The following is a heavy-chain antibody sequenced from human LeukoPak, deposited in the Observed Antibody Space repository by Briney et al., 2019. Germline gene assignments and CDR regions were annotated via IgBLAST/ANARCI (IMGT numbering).Heavy chain of an antibody. V-gene: IGHV6-1*01. CDR1: GDSVSSNSGA. CDR3: ARGGTSSGPGFDY. D-gene: IGHD6-19*01. Sequence: SQTLSPTCAISGDSVSSNSGAWNWIRQSPSRGLEWLGRTYYRSKWYNEYAVSVKSRISINPDTSKNQFSLQLNSVTPEDTAVYYCARGGTSSGPGFDYWGQGTPVIVSA. J-gene: IGHJ4*02. CDR2: TYYRSKWYN.